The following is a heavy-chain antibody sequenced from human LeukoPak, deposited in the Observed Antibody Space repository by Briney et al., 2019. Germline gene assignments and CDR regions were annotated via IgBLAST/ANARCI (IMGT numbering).Heavy chain of an antibody. V-gene: IGHV3-53*01. Sequence: GGSLRLSCAASGFTVSSNYMSWVRQPAGKGLEWVSVLYSGGATFYADSVKGRVTISIDTSKNTLYLQMNDLRADDTAVYYCTKLKGWYGEGFFDYWGQGTLVTVSS. CDR1: GFTVSSNY. CDR2: LYSGGAT. CDR3: TKLKGWYGEGFFDY. J-gene: IGHJ4*02. D-gene: IGHD6-19*01.